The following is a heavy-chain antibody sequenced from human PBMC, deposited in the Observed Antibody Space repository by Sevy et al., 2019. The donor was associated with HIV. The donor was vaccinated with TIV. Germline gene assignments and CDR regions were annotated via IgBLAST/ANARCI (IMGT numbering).Heavy chain of an antibody. D-gene: IGHD3-3*01. CDR3: ARGGELYYDFWSGYHRY. CDR2: ISYDGRNK. J-gene: IGHJ4*02. Sequence: GGSLRLSCAASGFTFSSYAMHWVRQAPGKGLEWVAVISYDGRNKYYADSVKGRFTISRDNSKNTLYLQMNSLRAEDTAVYYCARGGELYYDFWSGYHRYWGQGTLVTVSS. V-gene: IGHV3-30-3*01. CDR1: GFTFSSYA.